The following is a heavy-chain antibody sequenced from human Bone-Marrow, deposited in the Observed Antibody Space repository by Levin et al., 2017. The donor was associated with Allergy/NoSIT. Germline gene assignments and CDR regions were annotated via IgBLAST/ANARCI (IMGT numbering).Heavy chain of an antibody. J-gene: IGHJ3*01. D-gene: IGHD2-15*01. CDR2: ISYDASHK. V-gene: IGHV3-30*03. CDR1: GFTLSSYG. Sequence: PGGSLRLSCAASGFTLSSYGIHWVRQTPGKGLEWLALISYDASHKFYADSVKGRFTISRDNSKNTVNLQMDNLRSEDTAVYYCARDRIDHCIGDSCYSAFDVWGQGTLVTVSS. CDR3: ARDRIDHCIGDSCYSAFDV.